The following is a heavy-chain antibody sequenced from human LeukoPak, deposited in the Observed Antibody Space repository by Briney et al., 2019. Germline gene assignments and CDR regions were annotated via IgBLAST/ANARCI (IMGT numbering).Heavy chain of an antibody. V-gene: IGHV3-72*01. Sequence: GGSLRLSCAASGFTFSNCVMHWVRQAPGKGLEWVGRTTNKADSYTTNYAASVKGRFTISRDDSKNLLFLQMNSLRTEDTAVYYCARDTTYGIDYWGQGTLVTVSS. J-gene: IGHJ4*02. CDR1: GFTFSNCV. CDR2: TTNKADSYTT. CDR3: ARDTTYGIDY. D-gene: IGHD1-14*01.